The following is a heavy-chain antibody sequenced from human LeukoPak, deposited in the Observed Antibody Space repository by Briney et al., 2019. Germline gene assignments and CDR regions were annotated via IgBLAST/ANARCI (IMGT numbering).Heavy chain of an antibody. V-gene: IGHV3-9*01. J-gene: IGHJ4*02. D-gene: IGHD3-9*01. CDR2: ISWNSGSI. Sequence: EPGGSLRLSCAASGFTFDDYAMHWVRQAPGKGLEWVSGISWNSGSIGYADSVKGRFTISRDNAKNSLYLQMNSLRAEDTALYYCAKAWYDILTGSPFDYWGQGTLVTVSS. CDR1: GFTFDDYA. CDR3: AKAWYDILTGSPFDY.